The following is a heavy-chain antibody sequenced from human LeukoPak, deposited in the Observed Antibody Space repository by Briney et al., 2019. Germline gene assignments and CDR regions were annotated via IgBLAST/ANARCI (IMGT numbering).Heavy chain of an antibody. CDR2: ISAYNGNT. CDR3: ARADWDYGSGSYYNVAFGDY. V-gene: IGHV1-18*01. J-gene: IGHJ4*02. D-gene: IGHD3-10*01. Sequence: ASVKVSCKASGYTFTSYGISWVRQAPGQGLEWMGWISAYNGNTNYAQKLQGRVTMTTDTSTSTAYMELRSLRSDDTAVYYCARADWDYGSGSYYNVAFGDYWGQGTLVTVSS. CDR1: GYTFTSYG.